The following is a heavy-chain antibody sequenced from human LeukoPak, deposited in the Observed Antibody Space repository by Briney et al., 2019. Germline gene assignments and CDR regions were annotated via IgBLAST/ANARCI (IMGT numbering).Heavy chain of an antibody. V-gene: IGHV4-39*02. D-gene: IGHD6-25*01. CDR1: GDSISRSTYY. Sequence: SETLSLTCTVSGDSISRSTYYWAWIRQPPGKGPEWIGCVYYGRSPYFNPSLESRATISVDTSKNHFSLKMSSVTAADTAVYYCARSSGTGTFSYWGQGTLVTVSS. CDR3: ARSSGTGTFSY. CDR2: VYYGRSP. J-gene: IGHJ4*02.